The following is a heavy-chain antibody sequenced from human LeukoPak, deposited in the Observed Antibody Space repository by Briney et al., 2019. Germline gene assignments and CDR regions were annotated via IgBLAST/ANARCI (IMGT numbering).Heavy chain of an antibody. V-gene: IGHV3-11*05. Sequence: GGCLRPSCAASGFTFSDYYMSWIREAPGKRREWVSDISSTSIYTNYADSVKGRFTISRDNAKNSLYLQMNSLRAEDTAVYYCAREDGYSSSWYSDYWGQGTLVTVSS. D-gene: IGHD6-13*01. CDR3: AREDGYSSSWYSDY. CDR2: ISSTSIYT. CDR1: GFTFSDYY. J-gene: IGHJ4*02.